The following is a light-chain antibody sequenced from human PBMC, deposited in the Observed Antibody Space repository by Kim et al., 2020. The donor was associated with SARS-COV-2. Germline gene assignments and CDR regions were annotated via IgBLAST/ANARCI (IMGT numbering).Light chain of an antibody. CDR3: QTWGTGINWV. V-gene: IGLV4-69*01. CDR1: SGHSSYA. CDR2: LNSDGSH. J-gene: IGLJ3*02. Sequence: SFKLTCTLSSGHSSYAIAWHQQQPEKGPRYLMKLNSDGSHSKGDGIPDRFSGSSSGAERYLTISSLQSEDEADYYCQTWGTGINWVFGGGTQLTVL.